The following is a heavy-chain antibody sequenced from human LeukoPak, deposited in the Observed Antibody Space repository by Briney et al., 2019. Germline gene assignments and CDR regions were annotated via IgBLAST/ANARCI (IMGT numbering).Heavy chain of an antibody. CDR1: GFTFSSHA. Sequence: GGSLRLSCAASGFTFSSHAMHWVRQAPGKGLEYVAGTNTDGKYTYYVESVRGRFTISRDGSKNTLHLQMGSLRPDDMAVYYCARGGTCTSSSLNSWGQGTLVTVSS. V-gene: IGHV3-64*02. CDR3: ARGGTCTSSSLNS. CDR2: TNTDGKYT. D-gene: IGHD1-26*01. J-gene: IGHJ4*02.